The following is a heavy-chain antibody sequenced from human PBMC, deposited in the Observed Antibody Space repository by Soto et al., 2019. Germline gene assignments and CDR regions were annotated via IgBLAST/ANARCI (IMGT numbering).Heavy chain of an antibody. Sequence: SETLRLPCGVYGGPFIAYCWRWFRQPPGKELEWIGEINHSGSTNYNPSLKSRVTISVDTSKNQFSLNLNSVTAADTAVYYCARGSPRIAVAGMPPDRIHNNDYYGMDVWGQGTTVTVSS. V-gene: IGHV4-34*01. CDR3: ARGSPRIAVAGMPPDRIHNNDYYGMDV. D-gene: IGHD6-19*01. CDR2: INHSGST. J-gene: IGHJ6*02. CDR1: GGPFIAYC.